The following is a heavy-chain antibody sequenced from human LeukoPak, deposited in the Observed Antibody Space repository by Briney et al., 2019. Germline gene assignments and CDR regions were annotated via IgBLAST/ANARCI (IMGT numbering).Heavy chain of an antibody. V-gene: IGHV4-38-2*02. D-gene: IGHD5-18*01. CDR3: ARLRYSYGVDY. CDR2: IYHSGST. Sequence: PSETLSLTCTVSGYSISSGYYWGWIRQPPGKGLEWIGSIYHSGSTYYNPSLKSRVTISVDTSKNQFSLKLSSVTAADTAVYYCARLRYSYGVDYWGQGTLVTVSS. J-gene: IGHJ4*02. CDR1: GYSISSGYY.